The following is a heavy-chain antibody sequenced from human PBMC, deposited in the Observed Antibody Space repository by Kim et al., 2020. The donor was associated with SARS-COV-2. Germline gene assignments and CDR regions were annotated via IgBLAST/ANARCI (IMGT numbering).Heavy chain of an antibody. D-gene: IGHD3-22*01. V-gene: IGHV3-66*01. CDR3: AREKLNYYESSGYLDY. CDR2: IYSGGST. Sequence: GGSLRLSCAASGFIVSNNYMSWVRQAPGKGLQWVSLIYSGGSTYYADSVKGRFTISRDNSKNTLYLQMNSLRAEDTAVYYCAREKLNYYESSGYLDYWGQGTPVTVSS. CDR1: GFIVSNNY. J-gene: IGHJ4*02.